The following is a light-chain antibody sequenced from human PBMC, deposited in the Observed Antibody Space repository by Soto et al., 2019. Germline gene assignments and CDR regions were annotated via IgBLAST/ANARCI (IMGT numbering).Light chain of an antibody. CDR3: QQCSQLHSIT. CDR2: DAS. V-gene: IGKV3-11*01. Sequence: EIVLTQSPATLSLSPGERATLSCRASQSVSNCLACYQQKPGQAPRLLIYDASDSAPGIPARVSGRGCGTDFTLAISILVHKDFAVYYSQQCSQLHSITFGQGTRLEIK. CDR1: QSVSNC. J-gene: IGKJ5*01.